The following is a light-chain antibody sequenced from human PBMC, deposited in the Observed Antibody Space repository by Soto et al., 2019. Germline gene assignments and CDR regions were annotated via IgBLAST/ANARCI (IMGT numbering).Light chain of an antibody. J-gene: IGKJ2*01. Sequence: DTKMNQSPSSVSASVGDRVTITCRASQGVSSLLAWYQQKPGKAPKLLIYVSSTLQSGVPSRFSGSGSGTAFTLTISSLQPEDFATYHCQQTNSFPYTFGQGTKVEIK. CDR1: QGVSSL. V-gene: IGKV1-12*01. CDR2: VSS. CDR3: QQTNSFPYT.